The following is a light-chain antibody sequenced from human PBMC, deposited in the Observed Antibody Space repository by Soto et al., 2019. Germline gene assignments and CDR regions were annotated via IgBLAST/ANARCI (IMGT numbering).Light chain of an antibody. J-gene: IGKJ3*01. Sequence: EILLTQSPGTLSLSPGERATLSCRASQSVSSTNLAWYQQKPGQAPRLLIYGVSSRATGTPDRFSGSGSGTDFTLTISRLEPEDFAVYYCQQYGRSPFTFGPGTKVDIK. CDR3: QQYGRSPFT. CDR1: QSVSSTN. V-gene: IGKV3-20*01. CDR2: GVS.